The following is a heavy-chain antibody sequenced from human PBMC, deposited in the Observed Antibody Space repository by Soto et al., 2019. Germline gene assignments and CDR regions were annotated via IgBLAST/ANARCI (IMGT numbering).Heavy chain of an antibody. V-gene: IGHV3-15*07. CDR1: GFIFSTAW. Sequence: GGSLRLSCAASGFIFSTAWMNWVRQAPGKGLEWVGRINSKAYGGATEYAAPVKGRFTISRDDSKNTLYLQMNSLKTEDTAVYYCTTDPDFIYCSGGSCYSDAFDIWGQGTMGTVSS. D-gene: IGHD2-15*01. CDR2: INSKAYGGAT. CDR3: TTDPDFIYCSGGSCYSDAFDI. J-gene: IGHJ3*02.